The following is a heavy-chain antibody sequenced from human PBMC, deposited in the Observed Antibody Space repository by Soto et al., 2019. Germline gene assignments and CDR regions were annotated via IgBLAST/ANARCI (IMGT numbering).Heavy chain of an antibody. D-gene: IGHD3-16*01. CDR2: ISYDGSNK. J-gene: IGHJ4*02. Sequence: PGGSLRLSCAASGFTFSSYAMHWVRQAPGKGLEWVAVISYDGSNKYYADSVKGRFTISRDNSKNTLYLQMNSLRAENTAVYYCARDSRDYDYVWGSSSYWGQGTLVTVSS. CDR1: GFTFSSYA. V-gene: IGHV3-30-3*01. CDR3: ARDSRDYDYVWGSSSY.